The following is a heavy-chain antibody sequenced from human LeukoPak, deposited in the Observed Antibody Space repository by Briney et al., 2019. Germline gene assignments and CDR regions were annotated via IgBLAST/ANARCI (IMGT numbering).Heavy chain of an antibody. CDR2: IYTSGST. Sequence: SETLSLTCTVSGGSISSYYWSWIRQPAGKGLEWIGRIYTSGSTNYNPSLKSRVTMSVDTSKNQFSLKLSSVTAADTAVYYCAREVAGEPPPNHDFWSGYFRLYNWFDPWGQGTLVTVSS. CDR3: AREVAGEPPPNHDFWSGYFRLYNWFDP. D-gene: IGHD3-3*01. CDR1: GGSISSYY. V-gene: IGHV4-4*07. J-gene: IGHJ5*02.